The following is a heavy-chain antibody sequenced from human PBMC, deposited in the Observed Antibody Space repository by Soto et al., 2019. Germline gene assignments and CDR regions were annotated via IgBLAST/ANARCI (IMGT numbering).Heavy chain of an antibody. V-gene: IGHV4-34*01. J-gene: IGHJ4*02. D-gene: IGHD3-10*01. CDR2: INHSGST. Sequence: PSETLSLTCAVYGGSFSGYYWSWIRQPPGKGLEWIGEINHSGSTNYNPSLKSRVTVSVDTSKNQFSLKLSSVTAADTAVYYCARGLRAGSVGSGDLFTGGFDYWGQGTLVTVSS. CDR1: GGSFSGYY. CDR3: ARGLRAGSVGSGDLFTGGFDY.